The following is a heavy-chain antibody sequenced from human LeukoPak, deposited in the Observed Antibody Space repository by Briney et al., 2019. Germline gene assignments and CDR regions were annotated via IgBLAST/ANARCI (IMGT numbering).Heavy chain of an antibody. CDR3: ARRYCSSTSCPFDY. D-gene: IGHD2-2*01. CDR2: IYYSGST. V-gene: IGHV4-59*11. Sequence: KPSETLSLTCTVSGGSISSHYWSWIRQPPGKGLEGIGYIYYSGSTNYNPSLKSRVTISVDTSKTQFSLKLSSVTAADTAVYYCARRYCSSTSCPFDYWGQGTLVTVSS. CDR1: GGSISSHY. J-gene: IGHJ4*02.